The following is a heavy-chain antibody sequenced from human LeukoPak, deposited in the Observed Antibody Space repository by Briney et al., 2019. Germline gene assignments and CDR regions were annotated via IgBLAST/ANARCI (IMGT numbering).Heavy chain of an antibody. D-gene: IGHD3-22*01. Sequence: ASVKVSCKASGGTFSSYAISWVRQAPGQGLEWMGRIIPILGIANYAQKFQGRVTFTADKSTSTAYMELSSLRSEDTAVYYCARAGMYYYDSSATGDWFDPWGQGTLVTVSS. J-gene: IGHJ5*02. CDR1: GGTFSSYA. V-gene: IGHV1-69*04. CDR2: IIPILGIA. CDR3: ARAGMYYYDSSATGDWFDP.